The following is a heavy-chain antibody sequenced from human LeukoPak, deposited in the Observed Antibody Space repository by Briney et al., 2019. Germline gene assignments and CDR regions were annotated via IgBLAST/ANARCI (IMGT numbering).Heavy chain of an antibody. CDR3: ARVAVLLWFGGVGYFDY. V-gene: IGHV1-2*02. D-gene: IGHD3-10*01. Sequence: ASVKVSCKASGYTFTGYYMHWVRQAPGQGLEWMGWINPNSGGTNYAQKFQGRVIMIRDTSISTAYMELSRLRSDDTAVYYCARVAVLLWFGGVGYFDYWGQGTLVTVSS. J-gene: IGHJ4*02. CDR1: GYTFTGYY. CDR2: INPNSGGT.